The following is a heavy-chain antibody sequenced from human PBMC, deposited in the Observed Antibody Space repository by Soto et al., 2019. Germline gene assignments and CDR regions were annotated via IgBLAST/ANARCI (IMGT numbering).Heavy chain of an antibody. Sequence: QVPLVQSGAEVKKPGSSVKVSCKASGGTFSSYAISWVRQAPGQGLEWMGGIIPIFGTANYAQKFQGRVTITADESTSTAYMELSSLRSEDTAVYYCASEVGYSGYVHNWFDPWGQGTLVTVSS. J-gene: IGHJ5*02. CDR2: IIPIFGTA. D-gene: IGHD5-12*01. CDR1: GGTFSSYA. CDR3: ASEVGYSGYVHNWFDP. V-gene: IGHV1-69*01.